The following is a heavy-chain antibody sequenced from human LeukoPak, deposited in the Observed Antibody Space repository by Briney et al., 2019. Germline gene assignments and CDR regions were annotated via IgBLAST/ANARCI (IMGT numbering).Heavy chain of an antibody. CDR1: GGSFSGYY. D-gene: IGHD6-6*01. V-gene: IGHV4-34*01. CDR3: ARAKPTIAARFDY. J-gene: IGHJ4*02. CDR2: INHSGST. Sequence: SETLSLTCAVYGGSFSGYYWSWIRQPPGKGLEWIGEINHSGSTNYNPSLKSRVTISVDPSKNQFSLKLSSVTAADTAVYYCARAKPTIAARFDYWGQGTLVTVSS.